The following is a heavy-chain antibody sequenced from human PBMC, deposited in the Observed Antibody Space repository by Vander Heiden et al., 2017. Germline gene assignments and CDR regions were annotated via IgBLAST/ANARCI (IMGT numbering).Heavy chain of an antibody. CDR3: AKVGGYNYAYGLDG. Sequence: QVKEVESGGGVAQPGGSLRHYCAASGFACSSYAIDWGRHAPGTGLEWVALMSYDGSEKYYAESVKGRFTISRDNSRNTLSLQMDSLRPEDTAVYYCAKVGGYNYAYGLDGWGQGTTGTVSS. V-gene: IGHV3-30*18. D-gene: IGHD3-22*01. CDR2: MSYDGSEK. CDR1: GFACSSYA. J-gene: IGHJ6*02.